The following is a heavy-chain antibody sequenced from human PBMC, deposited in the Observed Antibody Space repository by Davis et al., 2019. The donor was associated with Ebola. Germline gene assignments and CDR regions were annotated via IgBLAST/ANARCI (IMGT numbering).Heavy chain of an antibody. J-gene: IGHJ6*02. CDR1: GFTFSSYS. V-gene: IGHV3-48*04. Sequence: GGSLRLSCAASGFTFSSYSMNWVRQAPGKGLEWVSYISSSGSTIYYADSVKGRFTISRDNAKNSLYLQMNSLRAEDTAVYYCAREAYDFWSGYYYYYYGMDVWGQGTTVTVSS. D-gene: IGHD3-3*01. CDR2: ISSSGSTI. CDR3: AREAYDFWSGYYYYYYGMDV.